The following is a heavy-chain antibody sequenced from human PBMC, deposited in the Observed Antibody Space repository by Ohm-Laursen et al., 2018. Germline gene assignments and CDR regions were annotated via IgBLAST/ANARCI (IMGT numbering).Heavy chain of an antibody. D-gene: IGHD6-19*01. CDR2: IHYDGRT. CDR3: ARLPDHSGWPFDY. CDR1: DAAFRRDY. V-gene: IGHV4-59*12. J-gene: IGHJ4*02. Sequence: GTLSLTCIVSDAAFRRDYWTWIRQFPGREMEWIGYIHYDGRTVYNPSLMSRLTMSIDTSKKQFSLRLTSATAADTAIYYCARLPDHSGWPFDYWGQGTLVTVSS.